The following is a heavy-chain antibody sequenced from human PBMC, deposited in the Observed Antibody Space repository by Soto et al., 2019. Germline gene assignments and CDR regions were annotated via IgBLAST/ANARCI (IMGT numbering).Heavy chain of an antibody. V-gene: IGHV1-46*01. CDR3: ARGERLGELSLGTDY. D-gene: IGHD3-16*02. J-gene: IGHJ4*02. CDR2: INPSGGST. CDR1: GYTFTSYY. Sequence: QVQLVQSGAEVKKPGASVKVSCKASGYTFTSYYMHWVRQAPGQGLEWMGIINPSGGSTSYAQKFQGRVTMNRDTSTSTVYMELGSLRSEDTAVYYCARGERLGELSLGTDYWGQGTLVTVSS.